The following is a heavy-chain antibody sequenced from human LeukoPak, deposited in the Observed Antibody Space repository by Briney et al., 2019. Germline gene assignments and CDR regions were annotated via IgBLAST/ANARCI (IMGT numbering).Heavy chain of an antibody. Sequence: GASVKVSCKASGYTFTSYDINWVRQATGQGLEWMGWINPNSGHTGYAQKYHGRVTITRNTSISTAYMELSSLRSEDTAVYYCAKGSSGYYHGSYNWFDPWGQGTLVIVSS. J-gene: IGHJ5*02. CDR1: GYTFTSYD. CDR3: AKGSSGYYHGSYNWFDP. D-gene: IGHD3-22*01. CDR2: INPNSGHT. V-gene: IGHV1-8*03.